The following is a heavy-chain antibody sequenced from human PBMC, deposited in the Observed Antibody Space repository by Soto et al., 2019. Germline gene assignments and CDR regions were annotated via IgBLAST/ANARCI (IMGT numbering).Heavy chain of an antibody. V-gene: IGHV3-74*01. CDR2: IKTDGSVT. CDR3: ARDLGGSHDY. Sequence: PXVSLRLSCAASGFTFSTYWMHWVRQAPGKGLVWVSRIKTDGSVTTYADSVKGRFTISRDNAKNTLYLQMNTLRAEDTAVYYCARDLGGSHDYWGRGSLVTV. CDR1: GFTFSTYW. D-gene: IGHD3-16*01. J-gene: IGHJ4*02.